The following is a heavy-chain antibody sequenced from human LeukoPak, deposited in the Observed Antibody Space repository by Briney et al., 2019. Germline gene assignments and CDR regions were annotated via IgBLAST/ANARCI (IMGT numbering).Heavy chain of an antibody. J-gene: IGHJ4*02. CDR3: ARGPMSGRSLFY. V-gene: IGHV4-4*02. CDR1: GGSISSSNW. CDR2: IYHSGST. Sequence: SSETLSLTCAISGGSISSSNWWSWVRQPPGKGLEWIGEIYHSGSTNYNPSLKSRVTISVDKSKNQFSLKLSSVTAADTAVYYCARGPMSGRSLFYWGQGTLVTVSS. D-gene: IGHD1-26*01.